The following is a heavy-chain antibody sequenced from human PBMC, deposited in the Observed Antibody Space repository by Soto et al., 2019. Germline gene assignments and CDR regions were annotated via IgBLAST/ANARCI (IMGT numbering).Heavy chain of an antibody. CDR3: ARDIAAAGTSEYFQH. Sequence: TGGSLRLSCAASGFTFSSYSMNWVRQAPGKGLEWVSYISSSSTIYYADSVKGRFTVSRDNAKNSLYLQMNSLRAEDTAVYYCARDIAAAGTSEYFQHWGQGTLVTVSS. CDR2: ISSSSTI. J-gene: IGHJ1*01. V-gene: IGHV3-48*01. CDR1: GFTFSSYS. D-gene: IGHD6-13*01.